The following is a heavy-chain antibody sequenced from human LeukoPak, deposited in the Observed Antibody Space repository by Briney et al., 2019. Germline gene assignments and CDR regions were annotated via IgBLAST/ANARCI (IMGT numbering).Heavy chain of an antibody. V-gene: IGHV1-46*01. J-gene: IGHJ3*02. CDR3: ASWRSVIFGVEPDAFDI. CDR2: INPSGGST. D-gene: IGHD3-3*01. CDR1: GYIFTSYY. Sequence: VASVKVSCNASGYIFTSYYMHWVVQAPGQGLEWMGLINPSGGSTSYSEKFQSRVTMTRDTSTSTVYMKLSSLRSEDTAVYYCASWRSVIFGVEPDAFDIWGQGTMVTVSS.